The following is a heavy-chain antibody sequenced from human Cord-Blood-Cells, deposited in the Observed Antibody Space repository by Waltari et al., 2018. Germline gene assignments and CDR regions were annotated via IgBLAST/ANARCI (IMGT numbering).Heavy chain of an antibody. D-gene: IGHD6-13*01. V-gene: IGHV4-34*01. CDR2: INHSGST. Sequence: QVQLQQWGAGLLKPSETLSLTCAVYGGSFSGYYWSWIRQPPGKGLEWIGEINHSGSTSSNPSLKIRVTIAVDTSKNQFSLKLSSVTAADTAVYYCARGWGIGSSWYWGAEYFQHWGQCTLVTVSS. J-gene: IGHJ1*01. CDR3: ARGWGIGSSWYWGAEYFQH. CDR1: GGSFSGYY.